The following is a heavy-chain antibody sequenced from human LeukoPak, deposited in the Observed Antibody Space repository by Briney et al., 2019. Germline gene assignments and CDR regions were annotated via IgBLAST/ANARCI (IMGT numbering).Heavy chain of an antibody. J-gene: IGHJ4*02. CDR3: AKGGIAVAAFDY. CDR2: ISGSGGST. CDR1: GFTFSSYA. D-gene: IGHD6-19*01. V-gene: IGHV3-23*01. Sequence: PGGSLRLSCAASGFTFSSYAMTWVRQAPGKGLEWVSAISGSGGSTYYADSVKGRFTISRDNAKNSLYLQMNSLRAEDTALYYCAKGGIAVAAFDYWGQGTLVTVSS.